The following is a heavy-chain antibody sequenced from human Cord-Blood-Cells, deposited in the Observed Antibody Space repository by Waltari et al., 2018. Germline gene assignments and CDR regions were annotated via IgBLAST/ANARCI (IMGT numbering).Heavy chain of an antibody. CDR3: ARVGLGIAQAIDY. CDR2: IYDSGST. V-gene: IGHV4-30-4*01. Sequence: QVQLQESGPGLVKPSQTLSLTCTVSGGSISSGDYYWSWIPQPPGKGLEWIGYIYDSGSTYYNPSLKSRVTISVDTSKNQFSLKLSSVTAADTAVYYCARVGLGIAQAIDYWGQGTLVTVSS. D-gene: IGHD7-27*01. J-gene: IGHJ4*02. CDR1: GGSISSGDYY.